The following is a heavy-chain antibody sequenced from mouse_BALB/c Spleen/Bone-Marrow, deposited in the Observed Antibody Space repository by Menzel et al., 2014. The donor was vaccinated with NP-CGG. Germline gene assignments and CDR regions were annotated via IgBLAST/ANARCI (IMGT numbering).Heavy chain of an antibody. CDR3: APYYYGSSYGFYWYFDV. D-gene: IGHD1-1*01. J-gene: IGHJ1*01. V-gene: IGHV1S81*02. Sequence: QVQLQQSGAELVKPGASVKLSCKASGYTFXSYWMHWVKQRPGQGLEWIGEINPSYGRTNYNEKFKSKATLTVDKSSSTAYMQLSSLTSEDSAVYYCAPYYYGSSYGFYWYFDVWGAGTTVTVSS. CDR1: GYTFXSYW. CDR2: INPSYGRT.